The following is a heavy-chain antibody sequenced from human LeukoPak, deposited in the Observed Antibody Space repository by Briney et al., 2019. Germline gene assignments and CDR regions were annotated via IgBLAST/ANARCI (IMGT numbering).Heavy chain of an antibody. V-gene: IGHV1-2*02. CDR3: ARDERGDIVVVPAAHGGNWFDP. CDR1: GYTFTGYY. J-gene: IGHJ5*02. D-gene: IGHD2-2*01. Sequence: ASVKVSCKASGYTFTGYYMHWVRQAPGQGLEWMGWINPNSGGTNYARKFQGRVTMTRDTSISTAYMELSRLRSDDTAVYYCARDERGDIVVVPAAHGGNWFDPWGQGTLVTVSS. CDR2: INPNSGGT.